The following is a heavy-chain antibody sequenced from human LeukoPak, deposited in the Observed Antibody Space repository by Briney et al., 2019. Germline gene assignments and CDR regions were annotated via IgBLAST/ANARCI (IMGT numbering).Heavy chain of an antibody. Sequence: ASVKVSCKASGYTSTGYYIHWVRQAPGQGLEWMGWINPNSGGTNYAQKFQGRVTMTRDTSISTVYMELSRLTSDDTAVFYCARRYYDALTGYYPFDHWGQGTLVTVSS. V-gene: IGHV1-2*02. CDR1: GYTSTGYY. J-gene: IGHJ4*02. CDR2: INPNSGGT. D-gene: IGHD3-9*01. CDR3: ARRYYDALTGYYPFDH.